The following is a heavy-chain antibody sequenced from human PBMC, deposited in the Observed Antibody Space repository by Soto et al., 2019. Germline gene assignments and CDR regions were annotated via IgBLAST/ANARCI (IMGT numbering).Heavy chain of an antibody. V-gene: IGHV3-23*01. Sequence: PGGSLRLSCAASGFTFSSYAMSWVRQAPGKGLEWVSAISGSGGSTYYADSVKGRFTISRDNSKNTLYLQMNSLRAEDTAVYYCAKDVPYYYDSSGYPPFDYWGQGTLVTVSS. CDR1: GFTFSSYA. J-gene: IGHJ4*02. CDR3: AKDVPYYYDSSGYPPFDY. D-gene: IGHD3-22*01. CDR2: ISGSGGST.